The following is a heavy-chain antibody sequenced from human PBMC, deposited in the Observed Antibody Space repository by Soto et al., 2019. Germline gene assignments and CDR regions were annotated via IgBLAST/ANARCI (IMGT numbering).Heavy chain of an antibody. CDR2: ISAYNGNT. V-gene: IGHV1-18*01. Sequence: ASVKVSCKASGYTFTSYGISWVRQAPGQGLEWMGWISAYNGNTNYAQKLQGRVTMTTDTSTSTAYMELRSLRSDDTAVYYCARDAIVLMVYAPRPDKNAFDIWGQGTMVTVSS. D-gene: IGHD2-8*01. CDR1: GYTFTSYG. CDR3: ARDAIVLMVYAPRPDKNAFDI. J-gene: IGHJ3*02.